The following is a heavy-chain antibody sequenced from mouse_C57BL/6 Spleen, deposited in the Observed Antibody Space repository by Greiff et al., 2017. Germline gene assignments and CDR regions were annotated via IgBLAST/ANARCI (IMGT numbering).Heavy chain of an antibody. Sequence: QVQLKESGPELVRPGVSVKISCKGSGYTFTDYAMHWVKQSHAKSLEWIGVISTYYGDASYNQKFKDKATMTVDKSSSTAYMELARLTSEDSAVYYCASGLSLITTVVTTSGAMDYWGQGTSVTVSS. J-gene: IGHJ4*01. CDR2: ISTYYGDA. V-gene: IGHV1-67*01. CDR3: ASGLSLITTVVTTSGAMDY. D-gene: IGHD1-1*01. CDR1: GYTFTDYA.